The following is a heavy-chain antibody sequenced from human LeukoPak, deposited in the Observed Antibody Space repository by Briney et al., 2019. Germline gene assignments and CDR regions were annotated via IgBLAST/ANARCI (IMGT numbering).Heavy chain of an antibody. Sequence: ASVKVSCKASGYTFITSGITWVRQAPGHGLKWMGLISPFNGKTRFAEEFQDRLTMTTDTPTRTAYMVLRSLRSDDTAVYYCVRDRDATPDDVRDYWGQGTLVTVSS. CDR2: ISPFNGKT. CDR3: VRDRDATPDDVRDY. V-gene: IGHV1-18*01. J-gene: IGHJ4*02. CDR1: GYTFITSG. D-gene: IGHD2-21*02.